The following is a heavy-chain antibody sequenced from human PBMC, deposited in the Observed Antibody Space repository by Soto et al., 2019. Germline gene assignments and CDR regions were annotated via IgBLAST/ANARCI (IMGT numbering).Heavy chain of an antibody. CDR1: GYTFASYG. J-gene: IGHJ4*01. CDR3: ARGRGLAYCGSDCHSASEY. D-gene: IGHD2-21*02. CDR2: ISAYNGNT. Sequence: ASVKVSCKASGYTFASYGISWVRQAPGQGLEWMGWISAYNGNTNYAQKFQGRVTITADESTSTAYMELSSLRSEDTAVYYCARGRGLAYCGSDCHSASEYWG. V-gene: IGHV1-18*01.